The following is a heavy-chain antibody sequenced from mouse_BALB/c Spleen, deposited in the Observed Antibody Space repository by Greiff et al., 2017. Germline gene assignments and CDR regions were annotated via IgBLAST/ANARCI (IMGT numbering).Heavy chain of an antibody. CDR1: GFTFTDYY. D-gene: IGHD2-4*01. CDR3: ASDFYDYDGGDAMDY. V-gene: IGHV7-3*02. Sequence: EVQLVESGGGLVQPGGSLRLSCATSGFTFTDYYMSWVRQPPGKALEWLGFIRNKANGYTTEYSASVKGRFTISRDNSKSILYLQMNTLRGEDSATNYSASDFYDYDGGDAMDYWGEGTTVTVSS. CDR2: IRNKANGYTT. J-gene: IGHJ4*01.